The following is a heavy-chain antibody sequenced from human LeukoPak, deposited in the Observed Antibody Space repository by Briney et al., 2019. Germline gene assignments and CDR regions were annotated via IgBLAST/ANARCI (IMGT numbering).Heavy chain of an antibody. Sequence: GGSLRLSCAASGFTFSNAWMNWVRQAPGKGLEWVGRIKSKTDGGTTDYAAPVKGRSTISRDDSKNTLYLQMNSLKTEDTAVYYCSTTYYYDSSEGYWGQGTLVTVSS. CDR3: STTYYYDSSEGY. D-gene: IGHD3-22*01. V-gene: IGHV3-15*07. J-gene: IGHJ4*02. CDR1: GFTFSNAW. CDR2: IKSKTDGGTT.